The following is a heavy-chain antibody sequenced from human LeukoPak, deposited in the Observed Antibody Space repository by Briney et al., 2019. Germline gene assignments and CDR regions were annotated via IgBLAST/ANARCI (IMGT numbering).Heavy chain of an antibody. D-gene: IGHD2-2*01. J-gene: IGHJ5*02. CDR1: GFTFSSYA. Sequence: GGSLRLSCTASGFTFSSYAMNWVRQAPGKGLEWVSGIGAGGTFTYYADSVKGRFTIFRDNSRNTLYLQMNSLRADDTAVYYCARVRGSGCSITSCLSNWFDPWGQGTLVTVSS. CDR3: ARVRGSGCSITSCLSNWFDP. V-gene: IGHV3-23*01. CDR2: IGAGGTFT.